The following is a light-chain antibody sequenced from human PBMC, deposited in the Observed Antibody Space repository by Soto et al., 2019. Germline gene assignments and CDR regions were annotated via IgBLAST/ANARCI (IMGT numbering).Light chain of an antibody. V-gene: IGKV1-12*01. CDR1: QGISNW. CDR2: AAS. Sequence: DIQMTQSPSSVSASVGDRVTITCRASQGISNWLAWYQQKQGKAPNLLIFAASSLQSGVPSRFSGSGSGTDFTLTISDLQPVEVSTYYCQQANSFPPTVGQGPKLEIK. CDR3: QQANSFPPT. J-gene: IGKJ2*01.